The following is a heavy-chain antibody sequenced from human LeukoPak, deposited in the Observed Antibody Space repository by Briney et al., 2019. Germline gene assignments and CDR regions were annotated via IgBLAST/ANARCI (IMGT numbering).Heavy chain of an antibody. Sequence: ASVKVSCKGSGYTFIENYIHWVRQAPGQGLEWMGLINPHTGAANYSQKFQGRVTMTRDTSISTAYMHLTRLKFDDTAVYYCARGKSGYSPWGQGTPVTVSS. V-gene: IGHV1-2*02. CDR1: GYTFIENY. J-gene: IGHJ4*02. CDR3: ARGKSGYSP. CDR2: INPHTGAA. D-gene: IGHD3-3*01.